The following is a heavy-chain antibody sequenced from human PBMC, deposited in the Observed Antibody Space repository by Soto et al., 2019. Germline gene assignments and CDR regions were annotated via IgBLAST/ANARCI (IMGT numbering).Heavy chain of an antibody. CDR3: AKGGVVPALRYFDL. D-gene: IGHD2-2*01. Sequence: QVQLVESGGGVVQPGRSLRLSCAASGFTFSSYGMHWVRQAPGKGLEWVAVISYDGSNKYYADSVKGRFTISRDNSKNTRYLQMNSLRAEHTAVYYCAKGGVVPALRYFDLWGRGTLVTVSS. CDR1: GFTFSSYG. CDR2: ISYDGSNK. V-gene: IGHV3-30*18. J-gene: IGHJ2*01.